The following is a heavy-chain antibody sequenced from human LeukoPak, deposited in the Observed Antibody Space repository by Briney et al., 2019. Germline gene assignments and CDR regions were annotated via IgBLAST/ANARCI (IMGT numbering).Heavy chain of an antibody. V-gene: IGHV3-48*03. CDR1: GFTFSGYA. Sequence: PGGSLRLSCAASGFTFSGYAMNWVRQAPGKGLEWLSHISSTGGTIYYADSVKGRLTASRDNAKNSLYLQMNSLRAEDTAVYYCATSDPYGDSLIEIWGQGALVTVSS. CDR2: ISSTGGTI. D-gene: IGHD4-17*01. J-gene: IGHJ4*02. CDR3: ATSDPYGDSLIEI.